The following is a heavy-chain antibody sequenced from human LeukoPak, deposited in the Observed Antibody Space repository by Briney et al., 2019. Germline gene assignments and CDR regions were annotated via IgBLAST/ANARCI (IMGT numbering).Heavy chain of an antibody. D-gene: IGHD4-17*01. CDR1: VFTFSTYG. V-gene: IGHV3-30*02. CDR2: IPSDGSDN. Sequence: PGGSLRLSCAAYVFTFSTYGFHWVRQAPGKGLEWVAFIPSDGSDNYYANSVKGRFTISRDNSKNTLYLQMNSLRSEDTAVYYCAKGLGDYDDFRLGYWGQGTLVTVSS. CDR3: AKGLGDYDDFRLGY. J-gene: IGHJ4*02.